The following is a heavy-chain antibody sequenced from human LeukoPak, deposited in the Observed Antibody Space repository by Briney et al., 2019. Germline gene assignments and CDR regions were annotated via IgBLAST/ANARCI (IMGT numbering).Heavy chain of an antibody. V-gene: IGHV7-4-1*02. CDR3: ARTGRGPAAILNY. D-gene: IGHD2-2*01. Sequence: ASVKVSCKASGYTFTSYAMNWVRQAPGQGLEWMGWINTNTGNPTYAQGFPGRFVFSLGTSVSTAYLQISSLKAEDTAVYYCARTGRGPAAILNYWGQGTLVTVSS. CDR1: GYTFTSYA. J-gene: IGHJ4*02. CDR2: INTNTGNP.